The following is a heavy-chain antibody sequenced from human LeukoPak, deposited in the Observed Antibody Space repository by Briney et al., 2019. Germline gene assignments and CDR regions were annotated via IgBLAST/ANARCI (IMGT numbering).Heavy chain of an antibody. V-gene: IGHV3-74*01. CDR2: INSDGSST. D-gene: IGHD2-15*01. CDR1: GFTFSSYW. Sequence: GGSLRLSCAASGFTFSSYWMHWVRQAPGKGLVWVSRINSDGSSTSYADSVKGRFTISRDNSKNTLYLQMGSLRAEDMAVYYCARDGYCSGGSCYPFARYYYYGMDVWGQGTTVTVSS. J-gene: IGHJ6*02. CDR3: ARDGYCSGGSCYPFARYYYYGMDV.